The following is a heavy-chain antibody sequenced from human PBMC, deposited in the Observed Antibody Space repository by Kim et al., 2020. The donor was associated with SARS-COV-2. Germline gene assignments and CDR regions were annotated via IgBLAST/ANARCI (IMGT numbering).Heavy chain of an antibody. D-gene: IGHD6-25*01. Sequence: GGSLRLSCAASGFPFSPYGMQWVRQAPGKGLEWVAVIAHDGSVTHYADSVKGRFTVSRDNSKSAMYLQMDSLRSEDTAIYYCAKEGAYYRSACLDFWGRG. CDR3: AKEGAYYRSACLDF. CDR2: IAHDGSVT. J-gene: IGHJ4*02. V-gene: IGHV3-30*18. CDR1: GFPFSPYG.